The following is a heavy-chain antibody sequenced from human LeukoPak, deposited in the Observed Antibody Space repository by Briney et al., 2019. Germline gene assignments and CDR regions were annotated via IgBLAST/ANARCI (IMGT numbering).Heavy chain of an antibody. CDR2: TYTSGST. V-gene: IGHV4-61*02. CDR3: ARDRYDFWSGYYYYYMDV. D-gene: IGHD3-3*01. CDR1: GGSISSGSYY. J-gene: IGHJ6*03. Sequence: SQTLSLACTVSGGSISSGSYYWSWIRQLAGKGLEWIGRTYTSGSTNYNPSLKSRVTISVDTSKNQFSLKLSSVTAADTAVYYCARDRYDFWSGYYYYYMDVWGKGTTVTVSS.